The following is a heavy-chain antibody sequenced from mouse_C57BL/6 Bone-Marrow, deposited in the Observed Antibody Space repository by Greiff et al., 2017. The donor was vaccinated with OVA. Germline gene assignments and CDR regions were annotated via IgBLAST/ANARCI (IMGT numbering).Heavy chain of an antibody. D-gene: IGHD4-1*01. CDR2: INPSPGGT. CDR1: GYSFTGYY. CDR3: ARGGTSPFAY. Sequence: VQLKQSGPELVKPGASVKISCKASGYSFTGYYMNWVKQSPEKSLEWIGEINPSPGGTTYNQKFTAKATLTVSTSSRTAYMQLKSLTSEDSAVYYCARGGTSPFAYRGQGTLGTVSA. V-gene: IGHV1-42*01. J-gene: IGHJ3*01.